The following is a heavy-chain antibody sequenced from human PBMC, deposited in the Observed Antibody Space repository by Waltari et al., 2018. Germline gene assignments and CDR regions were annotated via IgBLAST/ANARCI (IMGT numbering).Heavy chain of an antibody. CDR3: ARGGVGPLIGYCGGDCSSGWFDP. CDR2: MNPNSGNT. V-gene: IGHV1-8*03. Sequence: QVQLVQSGAEVKKPGASVKVSCKASGYTFTSYDINWVRQATGQGLEWMGWMNPNSGNTGYAQKFQGRVTITTDESTSTAYMELSSLRSEDTAVYYCARGGVGPLIGYCGGDCSSGWFDPWGQGTLVTVSS. CDR1: GYTFTSYD. J-gene: IGHJ5*02. D-gene: IGHD2-21*01.